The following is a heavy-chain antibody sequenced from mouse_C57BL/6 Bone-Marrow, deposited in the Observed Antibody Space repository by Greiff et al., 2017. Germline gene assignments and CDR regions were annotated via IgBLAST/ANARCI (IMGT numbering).Heavy chain of an antibody. V-gene: IGHV1-19*01. CDR2: INPYNGGT. CDR3: ARPHYGSSLDY. J-gene: IGHJ2*01. Sequence: VQLQQSGPVLVKPGASVKMSCKASGYTFTDYYMNWVKQSHGKSLEWIGVINPYNGGTSYNQKFKGKATLTVAKSSSTAYMELNSLTSEDSAVYYCARPHYGSSLDYWGQGTTLTVSS. CDR1: GYTFTDYY. D-gene: IGHD1-1*01.